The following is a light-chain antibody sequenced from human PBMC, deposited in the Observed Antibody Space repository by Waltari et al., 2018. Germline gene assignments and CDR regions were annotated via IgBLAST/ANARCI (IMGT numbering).Light chain of an antibody. CDR2: RDD. CDR1: CPNIGAGYH. Sequence: QSVLTQPPSVSGAPGQCVPSPCTGSCPNIGAGYHVHVYQQIPGSAPKVLIYRDDNRPSGVPGRFSGSKSGTSASLSVTGLHVEDEADYFCQSYDRDLNAVLFGGGTKLTVL. V-gene: IGLV1-40*01. CDR3: QSYDRDLNAVL. J-gene: IGLJ2*01.